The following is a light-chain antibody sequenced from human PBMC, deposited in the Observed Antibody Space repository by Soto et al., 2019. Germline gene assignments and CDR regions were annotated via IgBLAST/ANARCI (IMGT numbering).Light chain of an antibody. CDR2: DVR. J-gene: IGLJ2*01. CDR1: SSDVGDYNY. Sequence: QSVLTQPASVSGSPGQSITLSCTGTSSDVGDYNYVSWYQQHPGKAPKLMIYDVRNRPSGVSNRFSGSKSGNTASLTISGLQAEDEADYYFSSYASSSTVVFGGGTKLTVL. CDR3: SSYASSSTVV. V-gene: IGLV2-14*01.